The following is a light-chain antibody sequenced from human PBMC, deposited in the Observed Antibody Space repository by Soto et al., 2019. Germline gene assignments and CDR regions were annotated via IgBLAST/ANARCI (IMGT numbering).Light chain of an antibody. Sequence: DIQMTQSPATLSASVGDRVTITCRASQSISSWLAWYQEKPGRALKLLIYDASTLESGVPSRFSGSGSGTEFTLTISSLQPDDFATYYCQQYSSHDLLTFGGGTKVDIK. J-gene: IGKJ4*01. CDR1: QSISSW. CDR2: DAS. CDR3: QQYSSHDLLT. V-gene: IGKV1-5*01.